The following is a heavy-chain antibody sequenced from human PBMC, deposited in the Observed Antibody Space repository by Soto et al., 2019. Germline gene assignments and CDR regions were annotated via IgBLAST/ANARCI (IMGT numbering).Heavy chain of an antibody. CDR2: INPNSGGT. V-gene: IGHV1-2*04. J-gene: IGHJ4*02. CDR1: GYTFTGYY. Sequence: ASVKVSCKASGYTFTGYYMHWVRQAPGQGLEWMGWINPNSGGTNYAQKFQGWVTMTRDTSISTAYMELSRLRSDDTAVYYCARVSYDSSGYYLDYFDYWGQGTLVTVSS. CDR3: ARVSYDSSGYYLDYFDY. D-gene: IGHD3-22*01.